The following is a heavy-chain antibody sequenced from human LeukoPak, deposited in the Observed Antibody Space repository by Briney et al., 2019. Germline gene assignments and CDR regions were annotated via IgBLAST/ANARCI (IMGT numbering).Heavy chain of an antibody. CDR3: ARQPGSGA. V-gene: IGHV5-51*01. D-gene: IGHD1-14*01. CDR2: IFPGDSDT. CDR1: GYSFSSYW. J-gene: IGHJ5*02. Sequence: GESLKISCKGSGYSFSSYWVAWVRQMPGKGLEWMGIIFPGDSDTRYSPSFEGQVTISADKSISTAYLQWKSLKASDTAVYHCARQPGSGAWGQGTLVTVSS.